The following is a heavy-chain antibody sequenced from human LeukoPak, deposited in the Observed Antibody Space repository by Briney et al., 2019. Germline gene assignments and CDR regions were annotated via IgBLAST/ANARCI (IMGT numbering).Heavy chain of an antibody. J-gene: IGHJ4*02. V-gene: IGHV3-7*01. CDR1: GFTFSSYW. CDR2: IKQDGSEK. Sequence: PGGSLRLSCAASGFTFSSYWMSWVRQAPGEGLEWVANIKQDGSEKYYVDSVKGRFTISRDNAKNSLYLQMNSLRAEDTAVDYCARSVPLPTVVTPPLDYWGQGTLVTVSS. D-gene: IGHD4-23*01. CDR3: ARSVPLPTVVTPPLDY.